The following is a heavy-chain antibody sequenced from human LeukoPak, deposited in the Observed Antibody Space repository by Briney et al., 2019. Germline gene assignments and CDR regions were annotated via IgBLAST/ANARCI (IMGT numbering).Heavy chain of an antibody. CDR1: GFTFSSYE. J-gene: IGHJ4*02. V-gene: IGHV3-48*03. CDR3: ARDSGY. CDR2: ISSSGSTI. Sequence: GGSLRLSCAASGFTFSSYEMNWVRQAPGKGGEGVSYISSSGSTIYYAHSVKGRFTISRDNAKNSLYLQMNSLRAEDTAVYYCARDSGYWGQGTLVTVSS.